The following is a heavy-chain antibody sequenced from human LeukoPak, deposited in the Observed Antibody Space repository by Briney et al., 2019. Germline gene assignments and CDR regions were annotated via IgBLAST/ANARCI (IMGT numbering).Heavy chain of an antibody. Sequence: SETLSLTCTDSGGSISSYYWSWIRQPPGKGLEWIGYIYYSGSTNYNPSLKSRVTISVDTSKNQFSLRLSSVTAADTAVYYCARLRYYDSSLDYWGQGTLVTVSS. D-gene: IGHD3-22*01. V-gene: IGHV4-59*08. CDR1: GGSISSYY. CDR3: ARLRYYDSSLDY. J-gene: IGHJ4*02. CDR2: IYYSGST.